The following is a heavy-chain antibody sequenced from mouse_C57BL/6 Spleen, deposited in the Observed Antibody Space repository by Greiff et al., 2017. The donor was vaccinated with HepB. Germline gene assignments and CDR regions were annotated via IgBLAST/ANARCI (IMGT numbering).Heavy chain of an antibody. CDR3: ARMDLKSY. CDR1: GYAFTNYL. V-gene: IGHV1-54*01. CDR2: INPGSGGT. Sequence: VQLQQSGAELVRPGTSVKVSCKASGYAFTNYLIEWVKQRPGQGLEWIGVINPGSGGTNYNEKFKGKATLTADKSSSTAYMQLSSLTSEDSAVYFCARMDLKSYWGQGTTLTVSS. J-gene: IGHJ2*01.